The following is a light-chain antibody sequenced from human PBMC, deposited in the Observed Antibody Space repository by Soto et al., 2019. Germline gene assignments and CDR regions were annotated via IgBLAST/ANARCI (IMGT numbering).Light chain of an antibody. V-gene: IGKV2-28*01. CDR2: LGS. J-gene: IGKJ5*01. CDR3: QKANSFPTN. CDR1: QILLHSSGYNY. Sequence: DIVITHSPLSLPVTPVDPASISFMSSQILLHSSGYNYLDWYLQKPGQSPQLLIYLGSNRASGVPDRFSGSGSGTDFTLTITNLQPEDFATYYCQKANSFPTNFGQGTRLEIK.